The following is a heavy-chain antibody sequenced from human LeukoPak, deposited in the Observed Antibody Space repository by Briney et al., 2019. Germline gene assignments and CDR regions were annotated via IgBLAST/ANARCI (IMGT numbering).Heavy chain of an antibody. CDR2: IYYSGST. CDR3: ARHVGSSGYAHDYYFDY. Sequence: SETLSLTCTVSGGSVSSGSYYWSWIRQPPGKGLEWIGSIYYSGSTYYNPSLKSRVTISVDTSKNQFSLKLSSVTAADTAVYYCARHVGSSGYAHDYYFDYWGQGTLVTVSS. J-gene: IGHJ4*02. D-gene: IGHD3-22*01. V-gene: IGHV4-39*01. CDR1: GGSVSSGSYY.